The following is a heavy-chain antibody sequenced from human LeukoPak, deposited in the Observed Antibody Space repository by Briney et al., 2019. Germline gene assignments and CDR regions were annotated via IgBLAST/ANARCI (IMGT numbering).Heavy chain of an antibody. V-gene: IGHV4-39*07. D-gene: IGHD6-19*01. CDR2: IYYSGST. CDR1: GGSISSSSYY. CDR3: AAGLPGIAVAGTGAFDY. Sequence: SETLSLTCTVSGGSISSSSYYWGWIRQPPGTGLEWIGSIYYSGSTYYNPSLKSRVTISVDTSKNQFSLKLSSVTAADTAVYYCAAGLPGIAVAGTGAFDYWGQGTLVTVSS. J-gene: IGHJ4*02.